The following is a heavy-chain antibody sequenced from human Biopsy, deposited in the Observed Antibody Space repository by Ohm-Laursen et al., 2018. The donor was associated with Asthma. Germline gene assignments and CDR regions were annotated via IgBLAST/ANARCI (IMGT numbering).Heavy chain of an antibody. CDR2: VSYDGGVA. CDR1: RFTYE. D-gene: IGHD3-3*01. CDR3: AKRRGYSDLTDFDH. J-gene: IGHJ4*02. V-gene: IGHV3-30*18. Sequence: RSLRLSCSASRFTYEMHWVRQAPGKGLEWVAVVSYDGGVAHYADSMKGRFTISRDNAKSTLYLQMNRLRTDDTAVYYCAKRRGYSDLTDFDHWGQGTLVTVSS.